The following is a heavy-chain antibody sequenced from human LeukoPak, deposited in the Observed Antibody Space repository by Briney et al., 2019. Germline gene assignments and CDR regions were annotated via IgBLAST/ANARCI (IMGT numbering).Heavy chain of an antibody. V-gene: IGHV3-30*04. CDR2: ISYDGSNK. CDR1: GFTFRSYA. Sequence: GGSLRLSCAVSGFTFRSYAMHWVRQAPGKGLEWMSVISYDGSNKKIAESVKGRFTISRDNSKNTLYLQMNSLRPEDTAVYYCARGQRAHVELSLYMDVWGKGTSVTVSS. D-gene: IGHD5-24*01. CDR3: ARGQRAHVELSLYMDV. J-gene: IGHJ6*03.